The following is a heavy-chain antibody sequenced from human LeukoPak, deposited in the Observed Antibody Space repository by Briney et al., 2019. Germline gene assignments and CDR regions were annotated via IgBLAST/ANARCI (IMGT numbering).Heavy chain of an antibody. D-gene: IGHD3-10*02. J-gene: IGHJ4*02. CDR3: ARRSVHGFVRGFFDY. V-gene: IGHV4-38-2*02. CDR2: LSHSGSS. CDR1: GYSISSGYY. Sequence: SETLSLTCTVSGYSISSGYYWDWIRQPPGKGLEWIGTLSHSGSSYYNPSLKSRVTISLDTSKNQFSLKLSSVTAADTAVYYCARRSVHGFVRGFFDYWGQGTLVTVSS.